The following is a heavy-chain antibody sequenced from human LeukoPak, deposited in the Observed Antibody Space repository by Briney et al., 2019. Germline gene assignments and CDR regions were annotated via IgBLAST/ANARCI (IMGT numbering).Heavy chain of an antibody. J-gene: IGHJ4*02. CDR1: GYTFSAFY. Sequence: ASVKVSCKTSGYTFSAFYMHWVRQAPGQGPEWMGWINPDSGGSEYGQKFQGRVTFTSDTSSTTIYMEVRSLKSDDTAVYYCARDMTGGIWARATSFDYWGQGTLVTVSS. V-gene: IGHV1-2*02. CDR3: ARDMTGGIWARATSFDY. CDR2: INPDSGGS. D-gene: IGHD1-14*01.